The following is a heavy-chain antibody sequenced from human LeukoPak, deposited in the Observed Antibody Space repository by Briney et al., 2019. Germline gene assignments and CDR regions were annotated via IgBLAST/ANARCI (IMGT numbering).Heavy chain of an antibody. CDR3: ARSRGSLDAFDI. CDR2: FDPEDGET. V-gene: IGHV1-24*01. CDR1: GYTLSELS. Sequence: ASVKVSCKAPGYTLSELSIHWVRQPSGKGLEWMGAFDPEDGETIYAQKFQGRATMTADTSTDTAYMELSSLRSEDTAVYYCARSRGSLDAFDIWGQGTMVTVSS. D-gene: IGHD3-16*01. J-gene: IGHJ3*02.